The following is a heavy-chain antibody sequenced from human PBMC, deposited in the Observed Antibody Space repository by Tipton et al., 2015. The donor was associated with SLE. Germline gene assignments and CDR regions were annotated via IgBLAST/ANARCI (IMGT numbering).Heavy chain of an antibody. J-gene: IGHJ4*02. D-gene: IGHD6-13*01. Sequence: TLSLTCTISGGSIPGYYWSWIRQPPGKGLEWIGYIYYSGSTNYNPSLKSRVTISVDTSKDQFSLNLTSVTAADTAVYYCARVVRLLGAAGHFDTWGQGALVTVSS. CDR2: IYYSGST. CDR3: ARVVRLLGAAGHFDT. CDR1: GGSIPGYY. V-gene: IGHV4-59*08.